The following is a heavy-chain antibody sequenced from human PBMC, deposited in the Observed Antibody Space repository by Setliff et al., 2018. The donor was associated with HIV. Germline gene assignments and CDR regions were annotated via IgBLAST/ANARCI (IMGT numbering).Heavy chain of an antibody. CDR2: IYQSGST. D-gene: IGHD3-16*01. V-gene: IGHV4-38-2*02. Sequence: PSETLSLTCTVSHYSISSEYYWGWFRQPPGKGLEYIGSIYQSGSTYYSPSLKSRISMSIDTSKDQFSLRLKPVTASDMAVYYCARLDTVMLYTDCWGQGTLVTVSS. CDR1: HYSISSEYY. J-gene: IGHJ4*02. CDR3: ARLDTVMLYTDC.